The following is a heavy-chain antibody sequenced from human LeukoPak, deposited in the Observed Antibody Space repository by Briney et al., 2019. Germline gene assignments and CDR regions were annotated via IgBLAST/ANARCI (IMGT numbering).Heavy chain of an antibody. CDR1: GGSISSYY. Sequence: SETLSLTCTVSGGSISSYYWSWIRQPPGKGLEWIGYIYYSGSTNYNPSLKSRVTISVDTSKNQFSLKLSPVTAADTAVYYCARDTLGAKALWGQGTLVTVSS. CDR3: ARDTLGAKAL. V-gene: IGHV4-59*01. D-gene: IGHD1-26*01. CDR2: IYYSGST. J-gene: IGHJ4*02.